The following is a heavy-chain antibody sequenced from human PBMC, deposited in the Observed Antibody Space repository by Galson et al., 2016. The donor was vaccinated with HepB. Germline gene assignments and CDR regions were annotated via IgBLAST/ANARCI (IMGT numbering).Heavy chain of an antibody. V-gene: IGHV3-64*04. CDR3: AKGNIVQVPAAPYA. CDR1: GFTFSSYP. D-gene: IGHD2-2*01. J-gene: IGHJ5*02. CDR2: IWSYGGRT. Sequence: SLRLSCAASGFTFSSYPMYWIRQAPGKGLEYVSTIWSYGGRTYYADSVKGRFTISRDNSKNTLSLQMDSLRAEDSAIYYCAKGNIVQVPAAPYAWGQGALVTVSS.